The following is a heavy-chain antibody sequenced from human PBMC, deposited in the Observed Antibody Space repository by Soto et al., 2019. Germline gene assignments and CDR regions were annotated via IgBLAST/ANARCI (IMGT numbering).Heavy chain of an antibody. V-gene: IGHV1-69*16. Sequence: QVRLVQSGAEVKKPGSSVKVSCEASGGTFSSYTFSWVRQAPGHGLEWIGGIVPMHRTANYPQKFQGRVSISPEESTNTVHMELSSLRPDDTAVYYCARDCGNTDCFDMDVWGQGTTVIVSS. CDR1: GGTFSSYT. D-gene: IGHD3-9*01. CDR3: ARDCGNTDCFDMDV. CDR2: IVPMHRTA. J-gene: IGHJ6*02.